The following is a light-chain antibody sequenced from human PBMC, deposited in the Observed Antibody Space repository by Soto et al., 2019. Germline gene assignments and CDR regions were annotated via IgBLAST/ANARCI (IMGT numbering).Light chain of an antibody. V-gene: IGKV1-5*03. CDR2: KAS. CDR1: QTISSW. J-gene: IGKJ1*01. CDR3: KQYNSYST. Sequence: DIQMTQSPSTMSGSVGERVPITGRASQTISSWLAWYQQKPGKDPKLLIYKASSLESGVPSRFSGSGSGTEFTLTISSLQPEDFATYYCKQYNSYSTVGQGTKVDIK.